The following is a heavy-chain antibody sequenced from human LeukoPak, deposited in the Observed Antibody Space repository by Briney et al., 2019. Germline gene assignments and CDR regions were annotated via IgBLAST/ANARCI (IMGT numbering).Heavy chain of an antibody. J-gene: IGHJ6*03. CDR3: ARRDTAMGLGYYMDV. CDR1: GGSISSYY. Sequence: SETLSLTCTVSGGSISSYYWSWIRQPPGKGLEWIGYIYTSGSTNYNPSLKGRVTISVDTSKNQFSLKLSSVTAADTAVYYCARRDTAMGLGYYMDVWGKGTTVTVSS. V-gene: IGHV4-4*09. D-gene: IGHD5-18*01. CDR2: IYTSGST.